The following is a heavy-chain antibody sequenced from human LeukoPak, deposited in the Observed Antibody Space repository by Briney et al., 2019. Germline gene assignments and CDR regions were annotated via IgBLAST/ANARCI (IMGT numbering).Heavy chain of an antibody. V-gene: IGHV3-23*01. CDR2: MSASGGRT. Sequence: GGSLRLSCAAPGFTFNNYAMSWVRQAPGKGLEWVSGMSASGGRTSYADSVKGRFTISRDNFKNMLFLQMNSLRVADTAVYYCAKAPKVITTNYIDYWGQGTQVTVSS. J-gene: IGHJ4*02. CDR1: GFTFNNYA. CDR3: AKAPKVITTNYIDY. D-gene: IGHD2-8*01.